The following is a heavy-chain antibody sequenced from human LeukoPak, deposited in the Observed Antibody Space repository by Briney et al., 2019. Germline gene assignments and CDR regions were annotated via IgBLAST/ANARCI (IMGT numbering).Heavy chain of an antibody. Sequence: ASVKVSCKASGYTFSSSDINWVRQAPGQGLEWMGWISVYNGKTNYAQKLQGRVTMTIDTSTNTAYMELRSLRSDDTAMYYCARDRVRRSTTGGAFDIWGQGTMVTVSS. CDR2: ISVYNGKT. CDR3: ARDRVRRSTTGGAFDI. CDR1: GYTFSSSD. V-gene: IGHV1-18*01. D-gene: IGHD2/OR15-2a*01. J-gene: IGHJ3*02.